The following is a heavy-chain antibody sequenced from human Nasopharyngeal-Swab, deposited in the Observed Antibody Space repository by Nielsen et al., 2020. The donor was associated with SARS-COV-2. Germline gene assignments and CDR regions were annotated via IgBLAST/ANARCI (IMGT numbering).Heavy chain of an antibody. V-gene: IGHV1-46*01. CDR3: ERGYSYGLAY. D-gene: IGHD5-18*01. CDR1: GYTFTNHF. Sequence: ASVNVSCKASGYTFTNHFMHWVRQAPGQGLEWMGMINPSGGSTGYAQNFQGRVNVTREASTSTVYMELTSLASQDTAVYYCERGYSYGLAYWGQGTLVTVSP. J-gene: IGHJ4*02. CDR2: INPSGGST.